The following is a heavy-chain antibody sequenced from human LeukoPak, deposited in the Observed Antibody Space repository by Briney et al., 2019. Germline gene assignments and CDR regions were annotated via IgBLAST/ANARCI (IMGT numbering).Heavy chain of an antibody. V-gene: IGHV1-8*03. J-gene: IGHJ5*02. CDR2: MNPNSGDR. Sequence: ASVKVSCKASGYTFSSYDINWVRQATGQGLEWMGWMNPNSGDRGYAQKFQGRVTITRNTSISTAYMELSSLRSEDTAVYYCARDRRETMITFGGVMTAGWFDPWGQGTLVTVSS. CDR1: GYTFSSYD. CDR3: ARDRRETMITFGGVMTAGWFDP. D-gene: IGHD3-16*01.